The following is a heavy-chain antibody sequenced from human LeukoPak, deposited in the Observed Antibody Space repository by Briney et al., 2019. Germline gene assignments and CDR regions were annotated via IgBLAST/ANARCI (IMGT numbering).Heavy chain of an antibody. Sequence: GGSLRLSCTASGFTFGDYAMSWVRQAPGKGLEWVGFIRSKTYGGTTEYAASVKGRFTISRDDSKSIAYLQMNSLKTEDTAVYYCTRDPPLYSGSWYLADYYYGMDVWGQGTTVTVSS. V-gene: IGHV3-49*04. CDR2: IRSKTYGGTT. J-gene: IGHJ6*02. CDR1: GFTFGDYA. D-gene: IGHD6-13*01. CDR3: TRDPPLYSGSWYLADYYYGMDV.